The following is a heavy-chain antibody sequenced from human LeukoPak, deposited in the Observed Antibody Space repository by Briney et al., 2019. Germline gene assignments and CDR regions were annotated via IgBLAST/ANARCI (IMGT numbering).Heavy chain of an antibody. D-gene: IGHD4-17*01. Sequence: GGSLRLSCAASGFTFSSYWMSWVRQAPGKGLEWVANIKQDGSEKYYVDSVKGRFTISRDNAKNSLYLQMNSLRAEDTAVYYCARGQVTPVTGLAAVDIWGQGTLVTVSS. J-gene: IGHJ3*02. CDR2: IKQDGSEK. CDR1: GFTFSSYW. V-gene: IGHV3-7*04. CDR3: ARGQVTPVTGLAAVDI.